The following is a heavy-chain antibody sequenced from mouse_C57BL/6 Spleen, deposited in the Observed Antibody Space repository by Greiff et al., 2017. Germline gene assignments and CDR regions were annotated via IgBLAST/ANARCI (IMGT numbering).Heavy chain of an antibody. CDR1: GFTFSDYG. J-gene: IGHJ2*01. D-gene: IGHD2-4*01. V-gene: IGHV5-17*01. Sequence: EVQLVESGGGLVKPGGSLKLSCAASGFTFSDYGMHWVRQAPEKGLEWVAYISSGSSTIYYADTVKGRFTISRDNAKNTLSLQMTSLRSEDTAMYYCARGGLRRVFDYWGQGTTLTVSS. CDR2: ISSGSSTI. CDR3: ARGGLRRVFDY.